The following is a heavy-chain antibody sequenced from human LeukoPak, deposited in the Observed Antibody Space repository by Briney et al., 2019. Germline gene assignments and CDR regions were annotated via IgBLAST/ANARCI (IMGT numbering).Heavy chain of an antibody. V-gene: IGHV1-8*03. Sequence: ASVKVSCKASGYTFTSYDINWVRQATGQGLEWMGWMNPNSGNTGYAQKFQGRVTIIRNTSISTAYMELSSLRSEDTAVYYCARVLSRAAAATGYWGQGTLVTVSS. CDR2: MNPNSGNT. J-gene: IGHJ4*02. D-gene: IGHD6-13*01. CDR3: ARVLSRAAAATGY. CDR1: GYTFTSYD.